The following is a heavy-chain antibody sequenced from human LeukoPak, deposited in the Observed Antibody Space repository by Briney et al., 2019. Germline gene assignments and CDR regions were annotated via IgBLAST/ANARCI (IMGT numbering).Heavy chain of an antibody. CDR3: ARTPRNFYYYGSGSYRYYFDY. CDR2: INHSGST. Sequence: PSETLSLTCAVYGGSFSGYYWSWICQPPGKGLEWIGEINHSGSTNYNPSLKSRVTISVDTSKNQFSLKLSSVTAADTAVYYCARTPRNFYYYGSGSYRYYFDYWGQGTLVTVSS. V-gene: IGHV4-34*01. J-gene: IGHJ4*02. D-gene: IGHD3-10*01. CDR1: GGSFSGYY.